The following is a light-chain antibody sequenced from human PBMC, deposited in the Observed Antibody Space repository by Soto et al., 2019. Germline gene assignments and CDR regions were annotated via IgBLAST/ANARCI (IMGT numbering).Light chain of an antibody. CDR1: SSDVGAYNF. J-gene: IGLJ1*01. CDR3: SAYTVSRTYV. Sequence: QSFLAQPASVSGSPGQAMTISCTGTSSDVGAYNFVSWHQQHPGKAPKLMIYNVYDRPSGISYRFSGSKPGNTASLTISGLQGEDEADYYCSAYTVSRTYVFGTGTKVTVL. CDR2: NVY. V-gene: IGLV2-14*03.